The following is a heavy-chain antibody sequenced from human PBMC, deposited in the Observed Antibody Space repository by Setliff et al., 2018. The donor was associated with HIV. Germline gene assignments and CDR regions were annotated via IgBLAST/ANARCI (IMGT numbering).Heavy chain of an antibody. J-gene: IGHJ6*03. Sequence: SETLSLTCTVSGGSINSTSYYWGWIRQPPGNGLEWIGSIYHTGSTYYKPSPKSRVTISVDTSKNQFSLRLNSVTAADTAFYYCARGFSGDYLFTGYLDVWGKGTTVTVS. D-gene: IGHD3-22*01. CDR3: ARGFSGDYLFTGYLDV. CDR2: IYHTGST. CDR1: GGSINSTSYY. V-gene: IGHV4-39*01.